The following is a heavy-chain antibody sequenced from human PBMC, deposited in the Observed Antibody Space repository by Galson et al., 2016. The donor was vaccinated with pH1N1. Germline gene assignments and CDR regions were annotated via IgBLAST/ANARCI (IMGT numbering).Heavy chain of an antibody. V-gene: IGHV3-23*01. J-gene: IGHJ5*02. CDR2: ISAGGDDT. CDR1: GFTFSTFW. D-gene: IGHD3-16*01. CDR3: AKGGAIGPNYNDGEVSS. Sequence: SLRLSCAASGFTFSTFWMSWVRQAPGKGLDWVSGISAGGDDTFYAHAVRGRFTISRDNSKKTLYLQMNSLTAVDTAIYYCAKGGAIGPNYNDGEVSSWGRGALVTVSS.